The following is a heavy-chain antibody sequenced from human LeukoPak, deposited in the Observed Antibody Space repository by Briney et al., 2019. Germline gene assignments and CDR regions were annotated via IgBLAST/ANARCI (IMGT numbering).Heavy chain of an antibody. J-gene: IGHJ3*02. V-gene: IGHV3-30-3*01. CDR2: ISYDGSNK. CDR1: GFTFSSYA. CDR3: ARVTMIVVAYAFDI. Sequence: GGSLRLSCAASGFTFSSYAMHWVRQAPGKGLEWVAVISYDGSNKYYADSVKGRFTISRDNSKNTLYLQMNSLRAEDTAVYYCARVTMIVVAYAFDIWGQGTMVTVSS. D-gene: IGHD3-22*01.